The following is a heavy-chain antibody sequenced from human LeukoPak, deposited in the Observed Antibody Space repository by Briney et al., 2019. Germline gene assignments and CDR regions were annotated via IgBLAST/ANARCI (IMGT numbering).Heavy chain of an antibody. V-gene: IGHV3-15*01. Sequence: ETLSLTCTVSGGSISSYYWSWVRQAPGKGLEWVGRIKSKTDGGTTDYAAPVKGRFTISRDDSKNTLYLQMNSLKTEDTAVYYCTTDLLEYSSSWGQGTLVTVSS. CDR1: GGSISSYY. D-gene: IGHD6-6*01. J-gene: IGHJ4*02. CDR2: IKSKTDGGTT. CDR3: TTDLLEYSSS.